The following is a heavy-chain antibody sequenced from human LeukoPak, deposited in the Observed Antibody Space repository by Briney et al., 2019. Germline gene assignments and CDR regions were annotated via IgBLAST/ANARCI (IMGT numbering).Heavy chain of an antibody. J-gene: IGHJ5*02. CDR2: IMPVFGTA. D-gene: IGHD2-15*01. CDR1: GGTFSSYA. Sequence: GASVKVSCKAAGGTFSSYAISWVRQAPGHGLEWMGGIMPVFGTAEYAQKFQGRVTVTADESTSTAYMELGSLRSEDTAVYYCARGRSIVVMVAAPGWFDPWGQGTLVTVSS. V-gene: IGHV1-69*13. CDR3: ARGRSIVVMVAAPGWFDP.